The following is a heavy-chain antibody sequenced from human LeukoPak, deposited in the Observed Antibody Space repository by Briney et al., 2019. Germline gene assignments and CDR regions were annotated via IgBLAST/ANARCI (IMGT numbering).Heavy chain of an antibody. CDR1: GYTFTSYG. CDR3: ARALDTAMAFDY. Sequence: ASVKVSCKASGYTFTSYGISWVRQAPGQGLEWMGWISAYNGNANYAQKLQGRVTMTTDTSTSTAYMELRSLGSDDTAVYYCARALDTAMAFDYWGQGTLVTVSS. D-gene: IGHD5-18*01. J-gene: IGHJ4*02. CDR2: ISAYNGNA. V-gene: IGHV1-18*01.